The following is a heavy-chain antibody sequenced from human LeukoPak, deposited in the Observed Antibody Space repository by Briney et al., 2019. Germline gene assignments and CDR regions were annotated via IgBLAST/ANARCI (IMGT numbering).Heavy chain of an antibody. CDR3: ARVNPTCSGFYAY. D-gene: IGHD3-22*01. V-gene: IGHV3-74*01. CDR1: GFXFSRYW. CDR2: INSDGSRT. J-gene: IGHJ4*02. Sequence: GGSLRLSCAASGFXFSRYWMHWVRQAPGKGLEWVSRINSDGSRTSYADSVKGRVTITRDNAKNTLYMQMNSLRDEDTAVYYGARVNPTCSGFYAYWGQGTPVTVSS.